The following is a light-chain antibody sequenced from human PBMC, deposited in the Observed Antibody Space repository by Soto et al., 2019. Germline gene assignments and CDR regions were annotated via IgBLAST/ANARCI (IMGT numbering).Light chain of an antibody. J-gene: IGLJ1*01. V-gene: IGLV2-14*03. CDR2: NVN. Sequence: QSALTQPASVSGSPGQSITISCTGTSSDVGGYKFVSWYQQHPGKVPKLMILNVNRRPSGVSDRFSGSKSGNTASLTISGLQAEDEGYYYCCSYTSSSTHVFGSGTKLTVL. CDR1: SSDVGGYKF. CDR3: CSYTSSSTHV.